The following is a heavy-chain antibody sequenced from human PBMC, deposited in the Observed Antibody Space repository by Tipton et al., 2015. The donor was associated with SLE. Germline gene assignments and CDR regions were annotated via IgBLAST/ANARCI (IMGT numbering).Heavy chain of an antibody. D-gene: IGHD1-26*01. CDR2: ISGSGGST. CDR1: GFTFRNYA. Sequence: SLRLSCAASGFTFRNYAMSWVRQAPGKGLEWVSGISGSGGSTYYADSVKGRFTISRDNSKNTLDLQMNGLRAEDTAVYYCAKAPGVGAGGDSWGQGTLVTVS. J-gene: IGHJ4*02. CDR3: AKAPGVGAGGDS. V-gene: IGHV3-23*01.